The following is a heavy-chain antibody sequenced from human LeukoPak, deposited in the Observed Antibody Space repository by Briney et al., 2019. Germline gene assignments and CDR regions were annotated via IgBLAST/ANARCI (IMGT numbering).Heavy chain of an antibody. V-gene: IGHV4-34*01. CDR2: INHSGST. CDR1: GGSISSYY. Sequence: SETLSLTCTVSGGSISSYYWSWIRQPPGKGLEWIGEINHSGSTNYNPSFKSRVTISVDTSKNQFSLKLSSVTAADTAVYYCARALTYSSSSVSAFDIWGQGTKVTVSS. J-gene: IGHJ3*02. CDR3: ARALTYSSSSVSAFDI. D-gene: IGHD6-13*01.